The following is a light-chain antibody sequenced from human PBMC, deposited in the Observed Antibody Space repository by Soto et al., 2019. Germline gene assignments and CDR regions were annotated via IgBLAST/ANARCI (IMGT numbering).Light chain of an antibody. V-gene: IGKV3-20*01. CDR3: QQYGSSST. CDR1: QSVSSN. Sequence: EIVLTQSPATLSLSPGERATLSCRASQSVSSNLAWYQQKPGQAPRLLIYDASNRATGIPARFSGSGSGTDFTLTISRLEPEDFAVYYCQQYGSSSTFGQGTRLEI. CDR2: DAS. J-gene: IGKJ5*01.